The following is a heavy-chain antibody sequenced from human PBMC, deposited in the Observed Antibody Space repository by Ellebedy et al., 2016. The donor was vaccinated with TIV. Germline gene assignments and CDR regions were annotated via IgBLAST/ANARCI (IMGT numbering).Heavy chain of an antibody. D-gene: IGHD3-10*01. CDR1: GFTFSYAW. J-gene: IGHJ6*02. V-gene: IGHV3-15*01. Sequence: GGSLRLSCEVSGFTFSYAWMSWVRQAPGKGLEWVGRIKSRADGGTTDYAATVKGRFTISRDDSKNPLFLQMNSLTTEDTSVYYCNNFMVRGDYYYGMDIWGQGTTVTVSS. CDR2: IKSRADGGTT. CDR3: NNFMVRGDYYYGMDI.